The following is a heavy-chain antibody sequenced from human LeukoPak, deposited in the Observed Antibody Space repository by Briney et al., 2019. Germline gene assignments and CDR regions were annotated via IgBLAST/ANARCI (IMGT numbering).Heavy chain of an antibody. J-gene: IGHJ4*02. V-gene: IGHV3-48*04. CDR1: GFTFGSYS. CDR3: ARSMAARGFDY. CDR2: ISSSSSTI. Sequence: PGGSLRLSCAASGFTFGSYSMNWVRQAPGKGLEWVSYISSSSSTIYYADSVKGRFTISRDNAKNSLYLQMNSLRAEDTAVYYCARSMAARGFDYWGQGTLVTVPS. D-gene: IGHD6-6*01.